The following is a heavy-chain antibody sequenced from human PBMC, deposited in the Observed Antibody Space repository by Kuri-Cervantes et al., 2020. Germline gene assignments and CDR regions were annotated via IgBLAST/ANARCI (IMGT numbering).Heavy chain of an antibody. V-gene: IGHV3-33*06. J-gene: IGHJ6*02. CDR2: IWYDGNKK. Sequence: SGAASGFTCSTFGIHGVRQAPGKGLVWVADIWYDGNKKSYAASVKGRFTISRDNSKNTLYLQMNSLRAEDTAVYYCAKDQYYYGSGKDGMDVWGQGTTVTVSS. D-gene: IGHD3-10*01. CDR1: GFTCSTFG. CDR3: AKDQYYYGSGKDGMDV.